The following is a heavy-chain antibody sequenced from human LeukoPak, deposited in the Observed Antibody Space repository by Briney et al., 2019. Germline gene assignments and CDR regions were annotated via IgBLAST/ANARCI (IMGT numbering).Heavy chain of an antibody. V-gene: IGHV4-38-2*01. CDR3: ARHEVVPAAMEGFDP. Sequence: SETLSLTCAVSGYSISSGYYWGWIRQPPGKGLEWIGSIYHSGSTYYNPSLKSRVTIPVDTSKNQFSLKLSSVTAADTAVYYCARHEVVPAAMEGFDPWGQGTLVTVSS. J-gene: IGHJ5*02. D-gene: IGHD2-2*01. CDR2: IYHSGST. CDR1: GYSISSGYY.